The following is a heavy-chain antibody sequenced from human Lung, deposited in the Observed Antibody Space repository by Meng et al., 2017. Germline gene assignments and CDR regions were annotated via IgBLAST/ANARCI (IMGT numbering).Heavy chain of an antibody. CDR3: ARGPTTMAHDFDY. J-gene: IGHJ4*02. CDR1: GGSFSDYY. Sequence: LQQWGAGLLKPWETLSLTCVVSGGSFSDYYWSWIRQPPGKGLEWIGEINHSGSTNYNPSLESRATISVDTSQNNLSLKLSSVTAADSAVYYCARGPTTMAHDFDYWGQGTLVTVSS. CDR2: INHSGST. D-gene: IGHD4-11*01. V-gene: IGHV4-34*01.